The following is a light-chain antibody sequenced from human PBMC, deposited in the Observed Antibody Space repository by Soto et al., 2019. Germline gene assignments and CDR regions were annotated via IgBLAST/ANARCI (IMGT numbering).Light chain of an antibody. CDR2: KAS. J-gene: IGKJ2*01. V-gene: IGKV1-5*03. Sequence: DIQMTQSPSTLSGSVGDRATISCRASQTISSWLAWYQQKPGKAPKLLIYKASTLKSGVPSRFSGSGSGTVFTLTISSLQPEDFATFYCLQHSIYPYTFGQGTKVDIK. CDR1: QTISSW. CDR3: LQHSIYPYT.